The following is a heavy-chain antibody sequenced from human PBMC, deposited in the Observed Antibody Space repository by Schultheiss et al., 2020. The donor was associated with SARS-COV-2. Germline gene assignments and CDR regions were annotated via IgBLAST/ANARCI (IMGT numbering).Heavy chain of an antibody. CDR1: EDFLGNYW. J-gene: IGHJ5*02. D-gene: IGHD1-26*01. CDR2: MYPAGSEI. CDR3: ARRKRWDLTENNWFDP. V-gene: IGHV5-51*01. Sequence: GESLKISCKVSEDFLGNYWIGWARQKPGEGLEWVGIMYPAGSEILYGPPYQGQVTMSADKSINTIYLQWNNLKASDTAMYYCARRKRWDLTENNWFDPWGQGTLVTVSS.